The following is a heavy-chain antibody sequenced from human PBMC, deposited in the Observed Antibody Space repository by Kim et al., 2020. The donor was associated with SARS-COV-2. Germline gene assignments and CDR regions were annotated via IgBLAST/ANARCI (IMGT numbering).Heavy chain of an antibody. V-gene: IGHV5-51*01. J-gene: IGHJ1*01. CDR1: GYTFTSYW. Sequence: GESLKISCKDSGYTFTSYWIGWVRQMPGKGLEWMGFIYPGDADPRYSPSFQGQVTISADKSISTAYLQWSSLKASDTAMYYCAGTYYDILTGPPWYFRHWGQGTLVTVSS. CDR2: IYPGDADP. D-gene: IGHD3-9*01. CDR3: AGTYYDILTGPPWYFRH.